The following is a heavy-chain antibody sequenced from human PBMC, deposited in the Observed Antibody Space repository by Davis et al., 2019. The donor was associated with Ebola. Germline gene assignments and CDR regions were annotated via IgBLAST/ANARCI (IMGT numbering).Heavy chain of an antibody. D-gene: IGHD1-20*01. CDR3: ARGGYNWNPGSYYYGMDV. V-gene: IGHV3-21*04. J-gene: IGHJ6*02. CDR2: ISSSSSYI. Sequence: PGGSLRLSCAASGFTFSSYSMNWVRQAPGKGLEWVSSISSSSSYIYYADSVKGRFTISRDNSKNTLYLQMNSLRAEDTALYHCARGGYNWNPGSYYYGMDVWGQGTTVTVSS. CDR1: GFTFSSYS.